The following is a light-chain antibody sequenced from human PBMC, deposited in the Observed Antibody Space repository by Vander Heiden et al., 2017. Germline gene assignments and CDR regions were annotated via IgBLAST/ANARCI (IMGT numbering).Light chain of an antibody. V-gene: IGKV3D-20*02. CDR2: DSS. CDR3: QQHAKSIGS. J-gene: IGKJ2*03. Sequence: IVLTQSPATLSLSAGERATLSCRASQSVSNSYLAWYQQKPGQAPRLLIYDSSTRATDIPDRFSGSGSETDFTLTISTLEPDDFGVYYCQQHAKSIGSFGQGTKLEI. CDR1: QSVSNSY.